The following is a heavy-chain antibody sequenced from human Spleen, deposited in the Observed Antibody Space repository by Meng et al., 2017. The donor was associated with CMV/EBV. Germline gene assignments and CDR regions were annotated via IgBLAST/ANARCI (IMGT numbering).Heavy chain of an antibody. CDR2: IIPILGIA. Sequence: SVKVSCKASGGTFSNYAISWVRQAPGQGLEWMGGIIPILGIANYAQKFQGRVTIIADKSTSTAYMELSSLRSEDTAVYYCARDRVPAAAQAEFDAFDIWRQGTMVTVSS. D-gene: IGHD6-13*01. V-gene: IGHV1-69*10. CDR3: ARDRVPAAAQAEFDAFDI. J-gene: IGHJ3*02. CDR1: GGTFSNYA.